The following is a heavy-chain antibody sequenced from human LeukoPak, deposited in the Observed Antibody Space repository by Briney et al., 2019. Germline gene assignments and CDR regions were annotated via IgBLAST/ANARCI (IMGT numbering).Heavy chain of an antibody. Sequence: SETLSLTCTVSGGSISGYYWSWIRQPAGKGLEWIGRIHASGNTNYNPSLKSRVAMSVDTSKTQFSLELSSVTAADTAVYYCARILQAATLDYWGQGTLVTVSS. J-gene: IGHJ4*02. CDR2: IHASGNT. CDR3: ARILQAATLDY. D-gene: IGHD2-15*01. V-gene: IGHV4-4*07. CDR1: GGSISGYY.